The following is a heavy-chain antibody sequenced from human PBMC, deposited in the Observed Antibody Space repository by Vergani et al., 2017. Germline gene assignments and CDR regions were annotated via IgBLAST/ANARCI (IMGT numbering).Heavy chain of an antibody. V-gene: IGHV4-61*02. J-gene: IGHJ4*02. CDR1: GGSISSGSYY. D-gene: IGHD3-10*01. Sequence: QVQLQESGPGLVKPSQTLSLTCTVSGGSISSGSYYWSWIRQPAGKGLEWIGRIYTSGSTNYNPSLKSRVTISVDTSKNQFSLKLSAVTAADTAVYYCATQPTGFGEPRGYFDYWGQGTLVTVSS. CDR2: IYTSGST. CDR3: ATQPTGFGEPRGYFDY.